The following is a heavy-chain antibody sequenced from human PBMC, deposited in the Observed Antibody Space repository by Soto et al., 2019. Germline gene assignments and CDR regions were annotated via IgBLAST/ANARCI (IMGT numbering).Heavy chain of an antibody. CDR2: MSPDGSIE. D-gene: IGHD3-22*01. CDR1: GFSFSSSS. Sequence: QVQLVESGGGVVQPGRSLRLSCAASGFSFSSSSMHWVRQAPDKGLEWVAVMSPDGSIEDYADSVKGRFTISRDNSRNTLFLQMNSLRVEDTALYYCAKDRVVLIRYYFDLWGLGTQVTVSS. V-gene: IGHV3-30*18. J-gene: IGHJ4*02. CDR3: AKDRVVLIRYYFDL.